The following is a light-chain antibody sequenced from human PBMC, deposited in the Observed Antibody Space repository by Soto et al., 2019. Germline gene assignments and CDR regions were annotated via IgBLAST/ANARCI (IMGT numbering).Light chain of an antibody. CDR3: SSYTTSSTPVV. V-gene: IGLV2-14*01. CDR1: SSDVGGYNY. Sequence: QSALTQPASVSGSPGQSITISCTGTSSDVGGYNYVSWYQQHPGKGPKLLIYEVSNLPSGVSNRFSGSKSGNTASLTISGLQAEDEADYYCSSYTTSSTPVVFGGGTKLTVL. CDR2: EVS. J-gene: IGLJ2*01.